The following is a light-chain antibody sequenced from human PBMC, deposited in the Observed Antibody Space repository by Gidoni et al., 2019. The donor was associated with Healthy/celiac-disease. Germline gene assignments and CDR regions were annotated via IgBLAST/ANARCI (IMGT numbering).Light chain of an antibody. CDR1: KWGDRH. CDR2: QDT. J-gene: IGLJ2*01. Sequence: SYEVTQPPSVSVSPGQTASITCSGDKWGDRHACWYQQKPGQSPVLVIYQDTKRPSGIPERFSGSNSGNTATLTISETQAMDEADDYCQAWDSSTVVFGGGTKLTVL. V-gene: IGLV3-1*01. CDR3: QAWDSSTVV.